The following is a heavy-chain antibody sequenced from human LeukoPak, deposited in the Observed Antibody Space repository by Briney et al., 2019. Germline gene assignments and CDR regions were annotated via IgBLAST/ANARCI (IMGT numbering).Heavy chain of an antibody. CDR1: GGSFSGYY. CDR3: AKVDCGSTSCYLGADWFDP. J-gene: IGHJ5*02. V-gene: IGHV4-34*01. D-gene: IGHD2-2*01. CDR2: IYYSGST. Sequence: SETLSLTCAVYGGSFSGYYWGWVRQTPGKGLEWIGNIYYSGSTYYNPSLESRVTISVDTSKNQFSLKLSSVTAADTAIYYCAKVDCGSTSCYLGADWFDPWGQGTLVTVSS.